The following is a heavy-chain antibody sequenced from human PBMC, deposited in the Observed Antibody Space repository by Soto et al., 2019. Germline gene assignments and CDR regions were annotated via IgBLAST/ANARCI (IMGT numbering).Heavy chain of an antibody. V-gene: IGHV1-18*01. Sequence: VCCKASGYTFASSGRIWVRHAPGQGLEWMGWISAHTGSSEYAQRFQVRVTMTTDRSTSTAYMELRSLRSDDTAVYYCARAFLHHVPYSSCYSFDAFDLCGPRTLVNV. CDR1: GYTFASSG. J-gene: IGHJ3*01. D-gene: IGHD2-21*01. CDR2: ISAHTGSS. CDR3: ARAFLHHVPYSSCYSFDAFDL.